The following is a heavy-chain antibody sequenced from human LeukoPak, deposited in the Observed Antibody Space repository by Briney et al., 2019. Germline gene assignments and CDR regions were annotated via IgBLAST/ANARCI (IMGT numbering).Heavy chain of an antibody. CDR1: GYTFTGYY. CDR3: ARDRTYYYDSSGYHDAFDI. Sequence: GASVKVSCKASGYTFTGYYMHGVRQAPGQGLEWMRWINPNSGGTNYAQKFQGRVTMTRDTSISTAYMELSRLRSDDTAVYYCARDRTYYYDSSGYHDAFDIWGQGTMVTVSS. D-gene: IGHD3-22*01. V-gene: IGHV1-2*02. J-gene: IGHJ3*02. CDR2: INPNSGGT.